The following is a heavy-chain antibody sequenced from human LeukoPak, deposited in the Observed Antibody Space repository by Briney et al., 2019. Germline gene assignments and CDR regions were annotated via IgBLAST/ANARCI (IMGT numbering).Heavy chain of an antibody. Sequence: PSETLSLTCTVSGGSITGYYWSWVRQPPREGLEWIGYISDSGSTNYNPSLKSRITISVDTSKNQFSLQLRSVTAADTAFYYCARMHRYGRYWGQGALLTVSS. CDR2: ISDSGST. CDR1: GGSITGYY. CDR3: ARMHRYGRY. V-gene: IGHV4-59*01. J-gene: IGHJ4*02. D-gene: IGHD5-18*01.